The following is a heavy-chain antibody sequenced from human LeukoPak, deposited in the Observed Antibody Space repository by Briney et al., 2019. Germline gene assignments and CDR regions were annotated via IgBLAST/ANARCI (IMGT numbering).Heavy chain of an antibody. J-gene: IGHJ5*01. CDR1: GYTFTYYY. CDR3: ARAAWSATSKFDS. Sequence: ASVTVSCKASGYTFTYYYLHWLRQDPGQGLEWVGGINPNSAGTEYAQEFQGRVTMTRDSSNSTAYMELSRLQPDDTAVYYCARAAWSATSKFDSWGQGTRVTVSS. V-gene: IGHV1-2*02. D-gene: IGHD6-13*01. CDR2: INPNSAGT.